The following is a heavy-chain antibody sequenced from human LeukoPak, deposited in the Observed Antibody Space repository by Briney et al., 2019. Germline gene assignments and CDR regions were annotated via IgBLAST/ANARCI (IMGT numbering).Heavy chain of an antibody. CDR3: ARGYSSGWSRYYFDY. J-gene: IGHJ4*02. CDR2: IIPIFGTA. V-gene: IGHV1-69*13. D-gene: IGHD6-19*01. CDR1: GYTFTSYG. Sequence: GASVKVSCKASGYTFTSYGISWVRQAPGQGLEWMGGIIPIFGTANYAQKFQGRVTITADESTSTAYMELSSLRSEDTAVYYCARGYSSGWSRYYFDYWGQGTLVTVSS.